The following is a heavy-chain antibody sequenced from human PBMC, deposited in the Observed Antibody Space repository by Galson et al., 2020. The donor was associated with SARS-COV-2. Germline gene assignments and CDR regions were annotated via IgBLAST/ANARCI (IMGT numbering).Heavy chain of an antibody. CDR2: TDWDDDK. D-gene: IGHD3-3*01. CDR1: GFSLSTSGMC. Sequence: SGPTLVKPTQTLTLTCTFSGFSLSTSGMCVSWIRQPPGKALEWLALTDWDDDKYYSTSLKTRLTISKDTSKNQVVLTMTNMDPVGTATYYGSRNQLRFLEWLPFDPWGQGTLVTVSS. CDR3: SRNQLRFLEWLPFDP. V-gene: IGHV2-70*01. J-gene: IGHJ5*02.